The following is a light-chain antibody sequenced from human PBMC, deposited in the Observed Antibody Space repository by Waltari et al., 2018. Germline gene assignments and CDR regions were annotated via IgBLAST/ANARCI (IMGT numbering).Light chain of an antibody. J-gene: IGKJ5*01. CDR3: QQSYTIPFT. CDR1: QSITSY. Sequence: DIQMTQSPSSLSASVGDRVTITCRASQSITSYLNWYQQKPGKAPKFLIYTASSLQSGVPSRFSGSGSGTDFTLTISSLQPEDFATYYCQQSYTIPFTFGQGTRLESK. V-gene: IGKV1-39*01. CDR2: TAS.